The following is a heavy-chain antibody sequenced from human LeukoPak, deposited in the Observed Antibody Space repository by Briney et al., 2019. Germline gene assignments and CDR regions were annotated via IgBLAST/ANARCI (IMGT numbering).Heavy chain of an antibody. D-gene: IGHD3-10*01. CDR2: INPSGGST. V-gene: IGHV1-46*01. CDR3: ERAGVLLWFGELSYYYYYMDV. CDR1: GYTFTSYY. J-gene: IGHJ6*03. Sequence: ASVKVSCKASGYTFTSYYMHWVRQAPGQGLEWMGIINPSGGSTSYAQKFQGRVTMTRDTSTSTVYMELSSLRSEDTAVYYCERAGVLLWFGELSYYYYYMDVWGKGTTVTVSS.